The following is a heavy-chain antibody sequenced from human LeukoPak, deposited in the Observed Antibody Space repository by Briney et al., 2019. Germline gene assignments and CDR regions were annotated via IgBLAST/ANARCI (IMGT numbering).Heavy chain of an antibody. Sequence: GGSLRLSCAASGFTFSSYAMSWVRQAPGKGLEWVSAISGSGGSTYYADSVKGRFTISRDNSKNTLYLRMNSLRAEDTAVYYCAKAVRGIGSLDYWGQGTLVTVSS. D-gene: IGHD3-10*01. J-gene: IGHJ4*02. CDR2: ISGSGGST. CDR1: GFTFSSYA. CDR3: AKAVRGIGSLDY. V-gene: IGHV3-23*01.